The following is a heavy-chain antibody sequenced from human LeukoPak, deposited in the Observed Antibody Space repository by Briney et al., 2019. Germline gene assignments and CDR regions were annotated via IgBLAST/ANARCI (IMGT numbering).Heavy chain of an antibody. CDR2: ISNDGGGT. CDR3: AKGGSGYFLDL. D-gene: IGHD3-22*01. Sequence: PGGSLRLSCAASGFIFNNYGLVWVRQAPGNGLEWVSAISNDGGGTTYADFVKGRFTISRDNSKNTLFLQMNSLRGEDTALYYCAKGGSGYFLDLWGQGTLVTVSS. J-gene: IGHJ5*02. V-gene: IGHV3-23*01. CDR1: GFIFNNYG.